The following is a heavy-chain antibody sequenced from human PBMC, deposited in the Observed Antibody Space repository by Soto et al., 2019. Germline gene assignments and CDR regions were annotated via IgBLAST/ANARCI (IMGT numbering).Heavy chain of an antibody. CDR2: ISSSSSTI. J-gene: IGHJ6*03. V-gene: IGHV3-48*01. CDR3: ARDLTDFWSGYLNYYYMDV. CDR1: GFTFSSYS. Sequence: GGSLRLSCAASGFTFSSYSMNWVRQAPGKGLEWVSYISSSSSTIYYADSVKGRFTISRDNAKNSLYLQMNSLRAEDTAVYYCARDLTDFWSGYLNYYYMDVWGKGTTVTVSS. D-gene: IGHD3-3*01.